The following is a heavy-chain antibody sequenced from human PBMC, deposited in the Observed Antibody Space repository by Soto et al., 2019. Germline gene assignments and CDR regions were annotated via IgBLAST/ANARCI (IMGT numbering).Heavy chain of an antibody. CDR1: GFTFSSYA. CDR2: ISGSGGST. Sequence: EVPLLESGGGLVQPGGSLRLSCAASGFTFSSYAMSWVRQAPGKGLEWVSAISGSGGSTYYADSVKVRFTISRDNSKNTLYLQMNSLRAKDTAVYYCAKVGGHSIGPFDYWGQGTLVTVSS. J-gene: IGHJ4*02. CDR3: AKVGGHSIGPFDY. V-gene: IGHV3-23*01. D-gene: IGHD6-19*01.